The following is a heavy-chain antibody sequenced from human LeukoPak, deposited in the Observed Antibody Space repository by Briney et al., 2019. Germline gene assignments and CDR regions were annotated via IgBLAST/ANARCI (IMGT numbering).Heavy chain of an antibody. J-gene: IGHJ4*02. Sequence: TGGSLRLSCAAPGFTFSSCGMHWVRQAPGKGLEWVAVISYDGSNKYYADSVKGRFTISRDNSKNTLYLQMNSLRAEDTAVYYCAKDLNYYDSSGPFDYWGQGTLVTVSS. CDR1: GFTFSSCG. CDR3: AKDLNYYDSSGPFDY. CDR2: ISYDGSNK. D-gene: IGHD3-22*01. V-gene: IGHV3-30*18.